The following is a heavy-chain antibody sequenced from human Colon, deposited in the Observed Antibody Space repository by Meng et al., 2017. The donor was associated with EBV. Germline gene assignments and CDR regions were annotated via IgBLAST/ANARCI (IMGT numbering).Heavy chain of an antibody. CDR2: IYHGVNI. V-gene: IGHV4-30-2*01. Sequence: QSQVSVSGLVRPPQTLSLTWAVSGEYITSGDYSWTWIRQPPGKGLEWIGYIYHGVNIYYTPSLRSRVTISVDKSRNQFSLKLTSVSAADTAVYYCVRDTRRGGGWFDPWGQGTLVTVSS. J-gene: IGHJ5*02. CDR3: VRDTRRGGGWFDP. CDR1: GEYITSGDYS. D-gene: IGHD3-10*01.